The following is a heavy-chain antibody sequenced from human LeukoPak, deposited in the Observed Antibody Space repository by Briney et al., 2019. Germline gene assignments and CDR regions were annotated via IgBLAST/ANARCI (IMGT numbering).Heavy chain of an antibody. CDR3: ARGPPNHCSGGSCYVDY. Sequence: ASVKVSCKASGYTFTSYGISWVRQAPGQGLEWMGWISAYNGNTNYAQKLQGRVTMTTDTSTSTAYMELRSLRSDDTAVYYCARGPPNHCSGGSCYVDYWGQGTLVTVSP. D-gene: IGHD2-15*01. V-gene: IGHV1-18*01. CDR1: GYTFTSYG. J-gene: IGHJ4*02. CDR2: ISAYNGNT.